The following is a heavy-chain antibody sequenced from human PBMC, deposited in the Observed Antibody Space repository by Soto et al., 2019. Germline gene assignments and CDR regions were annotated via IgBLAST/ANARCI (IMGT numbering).Heavy chain of an antibody. J-gene: IGHJ5*02. Sequence: QLQLQESGPGLVKPSETLSLTCTVSGGSISSSSYYWGWIRQPPGKGLEWIGSIYYSGSTYYNPSLKSRVTISVDTSKNQFSLKLSSVTAADTAVYYCARHEAYDRGVSLYFDPWGQGTLVTVSS. D-gene: IGHD3-22*01. CDR1: GGSISSSSYY. CDR2: IYYSGST. CDR3: ARHEAYDRGVSLYFDP. V-gene: IGHV4-39*01.